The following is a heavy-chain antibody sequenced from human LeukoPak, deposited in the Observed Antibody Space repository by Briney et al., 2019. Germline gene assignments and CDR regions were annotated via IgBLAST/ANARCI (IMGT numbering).Heavy chain of an antibody. Sequence: GGSLTLSCAASGFTFGSYWMSWVRQAPGKRLDWVATIKEDGSDKYYVDSVKGRFTISRDNVKKSVYLQMNSLRAEDTAVYFCAREKNLGTWGQGTLVTVSS. D-gene: IGHD1-14*01. CDR2: IKEDGSDK. J-gene: IGHJ4*02. CDR3: AREKNLGT. CDR1: GFTFGSYW. V-gene: IGHV3-7*05.